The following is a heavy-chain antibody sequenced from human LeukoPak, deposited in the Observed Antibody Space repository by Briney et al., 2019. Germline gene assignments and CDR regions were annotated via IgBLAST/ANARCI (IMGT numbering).Heavy chain of an antibody. CDR1: GYTFTGYY. D-gene: IGHD3-10*01. J-gene: IGHJ5*02. CDR2: INPNSGGT. CDR3: AREPMVRDFNWFDP. Sequence: SXXVSCKASGYTFTGYYLHWVRQAPGQGLEWMGRINPNSGGTNYAQKFQGRVTMTTDTSISTAYMELNRLTSDDTAVYYCAREPMVRDFNWFDPWGQGTLVTVSS. V-gene: IGHV1-2*06.